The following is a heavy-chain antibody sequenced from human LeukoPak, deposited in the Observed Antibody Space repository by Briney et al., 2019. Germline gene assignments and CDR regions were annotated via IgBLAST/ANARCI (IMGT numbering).Heavy chain of an antibody. CDR3: ARVFRPSLTVFIIRGAFDI. CDR1: GFTFNTYA. D-gene: IGHD3-3*01. CDR2: ISNSGGGT. J-gene: IGHJ3*02. V-gene: IGHV3-23*01. Sequence: GGSLRLSCAASGFTFNTYAMSWVRQAPGKGLEWVSPISNSGGGTFYADSVKGRFTISRDNDKNSLYLQMNSLRVEDTAVYYCARVFRPSLTVFIIRGAFDIWGQGTMVTVSS.